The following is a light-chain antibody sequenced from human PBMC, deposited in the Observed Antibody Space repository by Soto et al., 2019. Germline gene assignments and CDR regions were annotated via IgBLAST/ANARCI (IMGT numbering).Light chain of an antibody. Sequence: QSVLTQPASVSGSPGQSITISCTGTSSDVGGYNYVSWYQQHPGKAPKLMIYEVSNRPSGVSNRFSDSKSGNTASLTISGLQAEDEADYYCSSYTSSSNWVFGGGTKVTVL. CDR1: SSDVGGYNY. V-gene: IGLV2-14*01. CDR2: EVS. J-gene: IGLJ3*02. CDR3: SSYTSSSNWV.